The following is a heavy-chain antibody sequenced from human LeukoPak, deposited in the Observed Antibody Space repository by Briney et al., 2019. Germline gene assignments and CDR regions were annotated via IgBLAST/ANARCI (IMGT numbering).Heavy chain of an antibody. J-gene: IGHJ4*02. V-gene: IGHV4-61*01. CDR3: VRLYCTRTSCYIDY. D-gene: IGHD2-2*02. Sequence: SETLSLTCTVSGASVSSDSCYWSWIRQPPGKGLEWIVYMSYRGSTNYNSSLKSRVTISVDTSKSQFSLKLSSVTAADTAVYYCVRLYCTRTSCYIDYWGQGTLVTVSS. CDR1: GASVSSDSCY. CDR2: MSYRGST.